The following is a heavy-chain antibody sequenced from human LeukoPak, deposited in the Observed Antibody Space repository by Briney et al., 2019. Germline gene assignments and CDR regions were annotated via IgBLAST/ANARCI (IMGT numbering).Heavy chain of an antibody. D-gene: IGHD6-13*01. V-gene: IGHV3-23*01. J-gene: IGHJ4*02. Sequence: GESLKISCAASGFTFSSYAMSWVRQAPGKGLEWVSAISGSGGSTYYADSVKGRFTISRDNSKNTLYLQMNSLRAEDTAVYYCAKDASAAGNFDYWGQGTLVTVSS. CDR3: AKDASAAGNFDY. CDR2: ISGSGGST. CDR1: GFTFSSYA.